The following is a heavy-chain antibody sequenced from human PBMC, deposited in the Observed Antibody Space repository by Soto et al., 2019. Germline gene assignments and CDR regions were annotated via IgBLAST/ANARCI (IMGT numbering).Heavy chain of an antibody. Sequence: SETLSLTCSVSGAALNSGNYYWSWIRQVPGKGLEWIGHIYVTGAVDYNPSLRDRITISQDTSERKFSLNLRLVTAADTAVYYCARLRIATNNYKWFDPWGQGTLVTVSS. V-gene: IGHV4-31*03. CDR1: GAALNSGNYY. J-gene: IGHJ5*02. D-gene: IGHD2-21*01. CDR3: ARLRIATNNYKWFDP. CDR2: IYVTGAV.